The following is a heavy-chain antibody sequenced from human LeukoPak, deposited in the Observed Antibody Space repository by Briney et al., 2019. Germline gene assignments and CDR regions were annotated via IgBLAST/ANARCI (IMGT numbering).Heavy chain of an antibody. V-gene: IGHV3-53*01. CDR2: IYGGGST. CDR3: ARELRSETYRSYYFDY. CDR1: GFTVSSNY. J-gene: IGHJ4*02. Sequence: GGSLRLSCAASGFTVSSNYMNWVRQAPGKGLEWVSTIYGGGSTYYADSVKGRFTISRDNSKNTLYLQMNSLRAEDTAVYYCARELRSETYRSYYFDYWGQGTLVTVSS.